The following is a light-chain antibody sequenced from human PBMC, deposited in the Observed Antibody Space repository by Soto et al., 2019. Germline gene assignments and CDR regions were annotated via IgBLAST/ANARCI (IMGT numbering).Light chain of an antibody. Sequence: DIQMTHSPSSLSASVGDRVTITCRSSQSISSYLNWYQQKPGKAPKLQIYAASSLQSGVPSRFSGSGSGTDFTLTISSLQPEDFATYYCQQSYSTPYTFGQGTKVDIK. CDR1: QSISSY. V-gene: IGKV1-39*01. J-gene: IGKJ2*01. CDR2: AAS. CDR3: QQSYSTPYT.